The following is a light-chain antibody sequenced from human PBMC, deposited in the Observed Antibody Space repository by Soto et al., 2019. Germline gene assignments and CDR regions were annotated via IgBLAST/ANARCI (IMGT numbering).Light chain of an antibody. CDR2: KAS. CDR3: QQYNSYWT. CDR1: QSISSW. Sequence: DIQMTQSPSTLSASVGDRVTITCRASQSISSWLGWYQQKPGKAPKLLIYKASSLESGVPSRFSGSGSGTEFTLTISSLQPDDFATDYCQQYNSYWTFGEGTKGEIK. J-gene: IGKJ1*01. V-gene: IGKV1-5*03.